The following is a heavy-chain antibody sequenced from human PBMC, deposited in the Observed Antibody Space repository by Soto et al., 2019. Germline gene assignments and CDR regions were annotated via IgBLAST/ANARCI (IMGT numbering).Heavy chain of an antibody. CDR3: ARGLRLNFDF. J-gene: IGHJ4*02. D-gene: IGHD3-16*01. V-gene: IGHV3-23*01. Sequence: PGGSLRLSCVVSGSNFSTYAMSWVRQAPGKGLEWVSGVSGSGRNTYYADSVEGRFTISRDNTKNTMFLQMNSLRAEDTAVYFCARGLRLNFDFWGQGTLVTVSS. CDR2: VSGSGRNT. CDR1: GSNFSTYA.